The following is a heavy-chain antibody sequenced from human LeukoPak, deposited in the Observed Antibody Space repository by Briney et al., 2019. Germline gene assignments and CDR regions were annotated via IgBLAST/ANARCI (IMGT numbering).Heavy chain of an antibody. CDR3: ARAQWGKVVPAALFDY. J-gene: IGHJ4*02. Sequence: GGSLRLSCAASGFIFSSYAMYWVRQAPGEGLEYVSAISTNGGSTYYANSVKGRFTISRDNSKNMLYLQMGSLRAEDMAVYYCARAQWGKVVPAALFDYWGQGTLVTVSS. CDR1: GFIFSSYA. CDR2: ISTNGGST. D-gene: IGHD2-2*01. V-gene: IGHV3-64*01.